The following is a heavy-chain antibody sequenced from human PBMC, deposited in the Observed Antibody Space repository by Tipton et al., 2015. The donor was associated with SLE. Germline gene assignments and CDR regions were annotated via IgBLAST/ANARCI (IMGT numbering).Heavy chain of an antibody. CDR2: IYYVGNT. CDR1: GASLSGYY. Sequence: TLSLTCTVSGASLSGYYWSWVRQPPGKGLEWIGYIYYVGNTDYNPSRKSRVTLSLHTSENQFSLKLSSVTAADTAVYFCARMYGDSRTNWFDPWGQGTLVTVSS. J-gene: IGHJ5*02. V-gene: IGHV4-59*08. D-gene: IGHD4-17*01. CDR3: ARMYGDSRTNWFDP.